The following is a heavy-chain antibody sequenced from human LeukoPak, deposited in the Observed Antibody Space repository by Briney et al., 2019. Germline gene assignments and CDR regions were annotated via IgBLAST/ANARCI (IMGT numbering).Heavy chain of an antibody. CDR1: GYSISSGYY. J-gene: IGHJ6*03. Sequence: SETLSLTCTVSGYSISSGYYWGWIRQPPGKGLEWIGEINHSGSTNYNPSLKSRVTISVDTSKNQFSLKLSSVTAADTAVYYCAREHGLDYYYMDVWGKGTTVTVSS. CDR3: AREHGLDYYYMDV. D-gene: IGHD3/OR15-3a*01. CDR2: INHSGST. V-gene: IGHV4-38-2*02.